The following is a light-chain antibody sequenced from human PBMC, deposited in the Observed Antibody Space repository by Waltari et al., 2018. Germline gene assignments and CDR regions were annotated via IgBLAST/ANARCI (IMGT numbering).Light chain of an antibody. J-gene: IGLJ3*02. CDR3: LLWYSGARWV. CDR2: DTS. Sequence: QPEVTQEPSLTVSPGGTVTLTCGPSTGAVTSGHDPYWFQQQPGQVPRTLIYDTSNKPSWTPARFSGSLLGGKAALTLSGAQPEDEAEYYCLLWYSGARWVFGGGTKLSVL. CDR1: TGAVTSGHD. V-gene: IGLV7-46*01.